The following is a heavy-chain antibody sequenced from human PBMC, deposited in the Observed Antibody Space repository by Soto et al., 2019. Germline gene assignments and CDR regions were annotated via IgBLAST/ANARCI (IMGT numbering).Heavy chain of an antibody. CDR3: ARSIAAEERYFDY. V-gene: IGHV1-69*13. CDR1: GGTFSSYA. Sequence: SVKVSCKASGGTFSSYAISWVRQAPGQGLEWMGGIIPIFGTANYAQKFQGRVTITADESTSTAYMELSSLRSEDTAVYYCARSIAAEERYFDYRGQGTLVTASA. CDR2: IIPIFGTA. D-gene: IGHD6-13*01. J-gene: IGHJ4*02.